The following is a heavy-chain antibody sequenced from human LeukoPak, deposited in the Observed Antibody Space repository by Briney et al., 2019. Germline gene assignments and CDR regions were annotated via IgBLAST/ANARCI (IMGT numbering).Heavy chain of an antibody. CDR1: GYTFAAYY. CDR3: ARDPDTMVRGVISWFDP. Sequence: ASVKVSCKASGYTFAAYYMYWVRQAPGQGLEWMGWISAYNGNTNYAQKLQGRVTMTTDTSTSTAYMELRSLRSDDTAVYYCARDPDTMVRGVISWFDPWGQGTLVTVSS. D-gene: IGHD3-10*01. V-gene: IGHV1-18*04. CDR2: ISAYNGNT. J-gene: IGHJ5*02.